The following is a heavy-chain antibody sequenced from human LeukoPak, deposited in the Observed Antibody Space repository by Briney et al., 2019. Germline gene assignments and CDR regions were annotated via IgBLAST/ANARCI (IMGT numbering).Heavy chain of an antibody. J-gene: IGHJ4*02. CDR3: ARDPEGVQLWLLDY. V-gene: IGHV3-30*01. CDR1: GFTINNNY. CDR2: ISYDGSNK. Sequence: PGGSLRLSCAASGFTINNNYMSWVRQAPGKGLEGVAVISYDGSNKYYADSVKGRFTISRDNSKNTLYLQMNSLRAEDTAVYYCARDPEGVQLWLLDYWGQGTLVTVSS. D-gene: IGHD5-18*01.